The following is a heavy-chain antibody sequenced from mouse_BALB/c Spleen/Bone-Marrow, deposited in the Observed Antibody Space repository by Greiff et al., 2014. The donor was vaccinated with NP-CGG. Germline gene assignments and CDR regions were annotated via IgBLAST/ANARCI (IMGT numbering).Heavy chain of an antibody. CDR2: ISDGGSYT. CDR3: ARGPHDDDMDY. J-gene: IGHJ4*01. CDR1: GFTFSDYY. Sequence: VQLKESGGGLVKPGGSLKLSCAASGFTFSDYYMYWVRQTPEKRLEWVATISDGGSYTYYPDSVKGRFTISRDNDKNNLYLQMSSLKSEDTAMYYCARGPHDDDMDYWGQGTSVTVSS. D-gene: IGHD2-3*01. V-gene: IGHV5-4*02.